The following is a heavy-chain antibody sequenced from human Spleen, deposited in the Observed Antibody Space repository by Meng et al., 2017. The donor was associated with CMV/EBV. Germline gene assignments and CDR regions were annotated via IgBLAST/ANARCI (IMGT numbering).Heavy chain of an antibody. D-gene: IGHD4-17*01. CDR2: ISWNSGNM. V-gene: IGHV3-9*01. CDR3: VRDRNYGVYLGSDY. Sequence: GGSLRLSCAASGFNFDDHAMHWVRQAPGKGLEWVSGISWNSGNMGYAESVKGRFTISRDNAKNCLYLQMDNLGTEDTALYYCVRDRNYGVYLGSDYWGQGTLVTVSS. CDR1: GFNFDDHA. J-gene: IGHJ4*02.